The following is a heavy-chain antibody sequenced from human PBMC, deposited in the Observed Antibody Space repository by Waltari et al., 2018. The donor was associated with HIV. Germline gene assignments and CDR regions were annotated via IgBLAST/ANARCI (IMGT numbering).Heavy chain of an antibody. D-gene: IGHD2-2*01. V-gene: IGHV3-30*01. CDR1: GFTFSSYA. J-gene: IGHJ6*02. CDR3: ARKGNHPDIVVVPAADGMDV. Sequence: QVQLVESGGGVVQPGRSLRLSCAASGFTFSSYAMHWVRQAPGKGVEWVAVISYDGSNKYYADSVKGRFTISRDNSKNTLYLQMNSLRAEDTAVYYCARKGNHPDIVVVPAADGMDVWGQGTTVTVSS. CDR2: ISYDGSNK.